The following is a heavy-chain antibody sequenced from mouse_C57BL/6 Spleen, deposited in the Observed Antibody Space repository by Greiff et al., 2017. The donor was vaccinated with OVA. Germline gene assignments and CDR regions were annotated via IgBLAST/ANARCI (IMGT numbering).Heavy chain of an antibody. D-gene: IGHD1-1*01. CDR2: IDPSDSYT. J-gene: IGHJ2*01. V-gene: IGHV1-69*01. CDR3: ARRPPNYYGSSYLSFDY. Sequence: QVQLQQPGAELVMPGASVKLSCKASGYTFTSYWMHWVKQRPGQGLEWIGEIDPSDSYTNYNQKFKGKSTLTVDKYSSTAYMQLSSLTSADSAVYYCARRPPNYYGSSYLSFDYWGQGTTLTVSS. CDR1: GYTFTSYW.